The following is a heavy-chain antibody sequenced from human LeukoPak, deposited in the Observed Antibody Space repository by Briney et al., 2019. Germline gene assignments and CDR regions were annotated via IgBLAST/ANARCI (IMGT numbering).Heavy chain of an antibody. CDR2: IIPIFGTA. V-gene: IGHV1-69*13. Sequence: GASVKVSCKASGGTFSSYAISWVRQAPGQGLEWMGGIIPIFGTANYAQKFQSRVTITADESTSTAYMELSSLRSEDTAVYYCASAAYYYGSGSYDNVFQLQFDYWGQGTLVTVSS. CDR1: GGTFSSYA. D-gene: IGHD3-10*01. CDR3: ASAAYYYGSGSYDNVFQLQFDY. J-gene: IGHJ4*02.